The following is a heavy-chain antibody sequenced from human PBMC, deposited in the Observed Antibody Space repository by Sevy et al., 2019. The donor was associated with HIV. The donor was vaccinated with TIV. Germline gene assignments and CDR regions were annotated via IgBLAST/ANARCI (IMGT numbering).Heavy chain of an antibody. CDR2: ISGSGGST. Sequence: GGSLRLSCAASGFTFSSYAMSWVRQAPGKGLEWVSAISGSGGSTYYADSVKGRFNISRDNSKNTLYLQTNSLRAEDTAVCYCASGNYYDSSGYYEGMDVWGQGTTVTVSS. J-gene: IGHJ6*02. CDR3: ASGNYYDSSGYYEGMDV. CDR1: GFTFSSYA. V-gene: IGHV3-23*01. D-gene: IGHD3-22*01.